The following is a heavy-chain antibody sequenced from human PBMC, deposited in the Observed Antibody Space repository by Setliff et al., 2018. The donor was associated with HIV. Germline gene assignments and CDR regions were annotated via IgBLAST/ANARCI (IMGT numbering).Heavy chain of an antibody. CDR2: INPNSGGT. D-gene: IGHD3-10*01. V-gene: IGHV1-2*06. Sequence: ASVKVSCKASGYTFTSYYMHWVRQAPGQGLEWMGRINPNSGGTNYAQKFQGRVTMTRDTSISTAYMELSRLRSDDTAVYYCARDWAEDYYGSGSFQYWGQGALVTVSS. CDR1: GYTFTSYY. CDR3: ARDWAEDYYGSGSFQY. J-gene: IGHJ1*01.